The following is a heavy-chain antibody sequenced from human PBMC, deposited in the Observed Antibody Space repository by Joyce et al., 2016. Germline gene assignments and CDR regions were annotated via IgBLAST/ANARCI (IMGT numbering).Heavy chain of an antibody. V-gene: IGHV1-69*01. J-gene: IGHJ4*02. Sequence: QVQLVPSGAVVKKPGSSVKVSCKSSGGTFSNSAISWVRQAPGQGLEWMGGVIPFFGTPNYAQNFQSRVTITANESTNTAYMELSILTYEDTAIYCCARPDGFNSRSFEYWGQGTLVTVSS. D-gene: IGHD5-24*01. CDR2: VIPFFGTP. CDR3: ARPDGFNSRSFEY. CDR1: GGTFSNSA.